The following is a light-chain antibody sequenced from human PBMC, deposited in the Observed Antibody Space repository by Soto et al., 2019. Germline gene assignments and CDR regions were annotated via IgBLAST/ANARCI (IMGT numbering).Light chain of an antibody. CDR2: KAS. V-gene: IGKV1-5*03. Sequence: DIQMTQSPSTLSASVGDRVTITCRASQSISTWLAWYQQKPGKAPNLLIYKASSLESGVPSRFSGSGSGTEFTLSISSLQPDDFATYYCQQYNSYSLLTFGGGTKVEI. CDR1: QSISTW. J-gene: IGKJ4*01. CDR3: QQYNSYSLLT.